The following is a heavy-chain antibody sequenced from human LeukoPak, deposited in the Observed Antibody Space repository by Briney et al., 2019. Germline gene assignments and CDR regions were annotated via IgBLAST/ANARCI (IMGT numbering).Heavy chain of an antibody. Sequence: GGSLRLSCAASGFTFSSYSMNWVRQAPGKGLEWVSSISSSSSYIYYADSVKGRFTISRDNSKNTMYLQMNSLRAEDTAVHYCARSTYKDGSFDYWGQGTLVTVSS. CDR1: GFTFSSYS. J-gene: IGHJ4*02. CDR3: ARSTYKDGSFDY. CDR2: ISSSSSYI. D-gene: IGHD5-24*01. V-gene: IGHV3-21*04.